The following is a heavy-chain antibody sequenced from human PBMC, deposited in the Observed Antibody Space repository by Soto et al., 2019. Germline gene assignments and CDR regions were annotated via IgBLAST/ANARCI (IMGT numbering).Heavy chain of an antibody. CDR3: AKSIVPNMPRLFDV. CDR1: GFVFNAHA. V-gene: IGHV3-30*04. Sequence: PGGSLRLSCTASGFVFNAHAMHWVRQAPGKGLEGVALISYDGYTQHYADSVRGRFTISRDNSEDTLYLQMTIPRSDDKAVYFCAKSIVPNMPRLFDVWGPGT. J-gene: IGHJ4*02. D-gene: IGHD2-2*01. CDR2: ISYDGYTQ.